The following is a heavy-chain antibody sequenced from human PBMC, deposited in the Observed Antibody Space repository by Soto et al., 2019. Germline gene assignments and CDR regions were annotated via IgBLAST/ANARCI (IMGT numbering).Heavy chain of an antibody. CDR1: GGSISSSIYY. D-gene: IGHD3-9*01. V-gene: IGHV4-39*01. J-gene: IGHJ6*02. CDR2: IYYSGST. CDR3: ARPSVDYDILTGYYSTDYYYGMDV. Sequence: PSDTLSLTCTVSGGSISSSIYYWGWIRQPPGQGLEWIGSIYYSGSTYYNPSLKSRVTISVDTSKNQFSLKLSSVTAADTAVYYCARPSVDYDILTGYYSTDYYYGMDVWGQGTTVS.